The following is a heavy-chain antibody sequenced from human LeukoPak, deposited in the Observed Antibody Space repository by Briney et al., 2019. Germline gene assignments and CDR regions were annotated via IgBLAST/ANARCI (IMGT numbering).Heavy chain of an antibody. CDR3: AKDNRRHYTSGPNPDSLH. J-gene: IGHJ4*02. CDR1: GFIFNNYA. D-gene: IGHD6-19*01. V-gene: IGHV3-9*01. Sequence: GGSLRLSCAGSGFIFNNYAMHWVRQPPGKGLEWVSGISWNSGSIDYADSVKGRFAISRDNAKNPLYLQMNSLRVEDTAFYYCAKDNRRHYTSGPNPDSLHWGQGALVTVSS. CDR2: ISWNSGSI.